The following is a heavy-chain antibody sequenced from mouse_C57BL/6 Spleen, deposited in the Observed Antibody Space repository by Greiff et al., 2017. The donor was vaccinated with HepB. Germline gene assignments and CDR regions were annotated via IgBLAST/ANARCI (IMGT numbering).Heavy chain of an antibody. CDR3: ARGYDSNYEGFAY. V-gene: IGHV1-7*01. CDR1: GYTFTSYW. CDR2: INPSSGYT. J-gene: IGHJ3*01. D-gene: IGHD2-5*01. Sequence: VQLQQSGAELAKPGASVKLSCKASGYTFTSYWMHWVKQRPGQGLEWIGYINPSSGYTKYNQKFKDKATLTADKSSSTAYMQLSSLTYEDSAVYYCARGYDSNYEGFAYWGQGTLVTVSA.